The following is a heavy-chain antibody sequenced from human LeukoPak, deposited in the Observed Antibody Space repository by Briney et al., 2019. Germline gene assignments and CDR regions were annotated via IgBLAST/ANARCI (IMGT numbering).Heavy chain of an antibody. CDR2: ISSSSSTI. J-gene: IGHJ6*03. D-gene: IGHD4-17*01. Sequence: GGPLRLSCSASGFTFSSYEMNWVRQAPGKGLEWVSYISSSSSTIYYAASVKGRFTISRDNAKNSLYLPMNSRRAEDTAVYYCARVRRATVTQGGYYYYMDVWGKGTTVTVSS. V-gene: IGHV3-48*03. CDR3: ARVRRATVTQGGYYYYMDV. CDR1: GFTFSSYE.